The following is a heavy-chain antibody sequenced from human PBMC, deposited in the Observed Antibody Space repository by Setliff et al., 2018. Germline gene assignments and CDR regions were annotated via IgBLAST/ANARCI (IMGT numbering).Heavy chain of an antibody. CDR1: GYTFTGYY. Sequence: ASVKVSCKASGYTFTGYYMHWVRQAPGQGLEWMGIINPSGGSTSYAQKFQGRVTMTRDTSTSTVYMELSSLRSEDTAVYYCATETGGSGYYYWGQGTPVTVSS. V-gene: IGHV1-46*01. J-gene: IGHJ4*02. D-gene: IGHD3-22*01. CDR3: ATETGGSGYYY. CDR2: INPSGGST.